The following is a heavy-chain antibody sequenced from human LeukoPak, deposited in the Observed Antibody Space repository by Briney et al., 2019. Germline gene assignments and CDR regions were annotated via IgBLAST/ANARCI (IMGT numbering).Heavy chain of an antibody. Sequence: SVKVSCKASGGTLSSYAISWVRQAPGQGLEWMGGIFPMFEKANYAQKFQGRVTITADKSTNTGYMELSSLRSEDTAVYYCARGPQQWLGYYFYMDVWGKGTTVTISS. CDR3: ARGPQQWLGYYFYMDV. CDR2: IFPMFEKA. D-gene: IGHD6-19*01. CDR1: GGTLSSYA. V-gene: IGHV1-69*06. J-gene: IGHJ6*03.